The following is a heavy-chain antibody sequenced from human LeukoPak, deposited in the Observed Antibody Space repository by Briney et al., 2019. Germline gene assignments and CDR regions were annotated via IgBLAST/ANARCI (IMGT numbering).Heavy chain of an antibody. V-gene: IGHV3-33*01. CDR1: GFTFSSYG. D-gene: IGHD3-16*01. CDR3: ARERFGPGSCPDY. J-gene: IGHJ4*02. Sequence: GTSLRLSCTAPGFTFSSYGIHWIRQAPGKGLEWVALVWHDGSNRYYSEAVKGRFTIYRDNSKNTVYLQINSLRAEDRAVYYCARERFGPGSCPDYWGQGTRVSVSS. CDR2: VWHDGSNR.